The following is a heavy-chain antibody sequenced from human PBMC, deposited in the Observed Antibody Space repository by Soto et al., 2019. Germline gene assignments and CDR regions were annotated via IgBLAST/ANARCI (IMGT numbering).Heavy chain of an antibody. D-gene: IGHD1-26*01. CDR2: IHYSGST. J-gene: IGHJ3*02. Sequence: PSETLSLTWTVSGGSISSYYWSWIRQPPGKGLEWIGNIHYSGSTNYNPSLKSRVTTSVDTSKNQFSLKLSSVTAADTAVYYCAKVCGRYIWAFDIWGQGTMVTVSS. CDR3: AKVCGRYIWAFDI. V-gene: IGHV4-59*01. CDR1: GGSISSYY.